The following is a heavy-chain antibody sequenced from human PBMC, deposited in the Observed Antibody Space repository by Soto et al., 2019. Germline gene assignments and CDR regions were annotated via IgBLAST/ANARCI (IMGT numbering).Heavy chain of an antibody. CDR3: GRSVGYISGWWPYYFDY. D-gene: IGHD6-19*01. J-gene: IGHJ4*02. CDR2: IYHSGSF. Sequence: SETLSLTCPLSGGSISSVGYSWNWIRHPPGEGLEWIGYIYHSGSFLYNPSLKSRVTISLDRSKNQFSLTLGSVTAADTAVFYCGRSVGYISGWWPYYFDYWGQGALVTVS. CDR1: GGSISSVGYS. V-gene: IGHV4-30-2*01.